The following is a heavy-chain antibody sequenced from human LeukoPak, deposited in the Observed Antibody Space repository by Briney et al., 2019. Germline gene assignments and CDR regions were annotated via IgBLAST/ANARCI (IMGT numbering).Heavy chain of an antibody. CDR3: ARRSPLVAVTTAHYYDY. D-gene: IGHD2-21*02. CDR2: ISYSGNT. J-gene: IGHJ4*02. V-gene: IGHV4-39*01. Sequence: PSETLSLTCTVSGDSISSSNYFWGWIRQPPGKGLEWIGEISYSGNTYYNPSPKSRVTISMDTSKNQFSLNLNPVTASDTTVYYCARRSPLVAVTTAHYYDYWGPGTLVTVSS. CDR1: GDSISSSNYF.